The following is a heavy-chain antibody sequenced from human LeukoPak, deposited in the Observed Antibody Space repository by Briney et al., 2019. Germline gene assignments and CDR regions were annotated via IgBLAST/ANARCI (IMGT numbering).Heavy chain of an antibody. D-gene: IGHD4-11*01. J-gene: IGHJ4*02. Sequence: SQTLSLTCAISGDSVSSNNAAWNWIRQSPSRGLEWLGRTYYRSKWHNEYAESVKSRISINSDTSKNQFSLQLNSVTPENMAEYYCAGTTDYSSFLAYWGQGTLVTVSS. V-gene: IGHV6-1*01. CDR1: GDSVSSNNAA. CDR2: TYYRSKWHN. CDR3: AGTTDYSSFLAY.